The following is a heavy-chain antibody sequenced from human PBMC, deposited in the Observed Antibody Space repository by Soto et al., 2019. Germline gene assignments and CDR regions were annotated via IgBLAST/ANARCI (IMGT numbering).Heavy chain of an antibody. D-gene: IGHD3-22*01. CDR2: MYYSGST. CDR1: GGSVTSGSYY. Sequence: QVQLQESGPGLVKPSETLSLTCTVSGGSVTSGSYYWSWIREPPGKGLEWIGYMYYSGSTNYNPSLKSRVTISVDTSKNQFSLKLSSVTAADTAVYYCAREGYYDSSDYYFAFDIWGQGTMVTVSS. CDR3: AREGYYDSSDYYFAFDI. J-gene: IGHJ3*02. V-gene: IGHV4-61*01.